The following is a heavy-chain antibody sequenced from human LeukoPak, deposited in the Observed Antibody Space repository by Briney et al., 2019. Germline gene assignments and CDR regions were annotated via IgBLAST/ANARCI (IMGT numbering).Heavy chain of an antibody. CDR2: IYSGRST. CDR3: ANYRQSITAAGNSREFADY. Sequence: GGSLRLSCAASEFTVSNNYMTWVRQAPGKGLEWVSLIYSGRSTFYADSVKGRFTVSGDNSKNTLYLQMNSLRAEDTAVYYCANYRQSITAAGNSREFADYWGQGTLVTVSS. D-gene: IGHD6-13*01. V-gene: IGHV3-53*01. J-gene: IGHJ4*02. CDR1: EFTVSNNY.